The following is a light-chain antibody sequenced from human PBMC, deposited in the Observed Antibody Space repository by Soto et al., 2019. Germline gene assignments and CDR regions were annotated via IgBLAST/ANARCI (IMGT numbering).Light chain of an antibody. Sequence: DIVMTQSPLSLPVTPGEPASISCRSSQSLLHSNGYNYLDWYLQKPGQSPQLLIYLGSNRASGVPDRFSGSGSGTDFTLKISRVEAEDVGVYYFMQALQTPSFGQGTRLEI. V-gene: IGKV2-28*01. CDR1: QSLLHSNGYNY. CDR2: LGS. CDR3: MQALQTPS. J-gene: IGKJ5*01.